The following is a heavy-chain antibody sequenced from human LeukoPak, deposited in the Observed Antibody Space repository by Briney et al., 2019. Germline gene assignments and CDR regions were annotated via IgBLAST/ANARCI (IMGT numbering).Heavy chain of an antibody. CDR2: ISGSGLST. Sequence: PGGSLRLSCAASGFTFSSYEMNWVRQAPGKGLEWVSDISGSGLSTYYADSVKGRFTISRDNSKNTLYLEMNSLRAEDTAVYYCAKDRNYYDSSGLYWGQGTLVTVSS. CDR1: GFTFSSYE. D-gene: IGHD3-22*01. J-gene: IGHJ4*02. CDR3: AKDRNYYDSSGLY. V-gene: IGHV3-23*01.